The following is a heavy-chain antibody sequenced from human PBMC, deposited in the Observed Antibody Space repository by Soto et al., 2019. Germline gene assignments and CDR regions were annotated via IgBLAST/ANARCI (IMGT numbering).Heavy chain of an antibody. D-gene: IGHD3-16*01. Sequence: ASETLSLTCTVSGGSISSYYWSWIRQPPGKGLEWIGYIYYSGSTNYNPSLKSRVTISVDTSKNQSSLKLSSVTAADTAVYYCARTWGSTSDYWGRGTTVTVSS. V-gene: IGHV4-59*01. CDR2: IYYSGST. J-gene: IGHJ4*03. CDR3: ARTWGSTSDY. CDR1: GGSISSYY.